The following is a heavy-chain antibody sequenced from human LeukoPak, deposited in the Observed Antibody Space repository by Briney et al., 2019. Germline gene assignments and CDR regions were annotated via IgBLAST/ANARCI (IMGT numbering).Heavy chain of an antibody. Sequence: GASVKVSCKVSEYTLTELSMHWVRQAPGKGLEWMGGFDPEDGETIYAQKFQGRVTMTEDTSTDTAYMELSSLRSEDTAMYYCATVSYYYDSSGYQGYFQHWGRGTLVTVSS. CDR3: ATVSYYYDSSGYQGYFQH. J-gene: IGHJ1*01. V-gene: IGHV1-24*01. CDR1: EYTLTELS. D-gene: IGHD3-22*01. CDR2: FDPEDGET.